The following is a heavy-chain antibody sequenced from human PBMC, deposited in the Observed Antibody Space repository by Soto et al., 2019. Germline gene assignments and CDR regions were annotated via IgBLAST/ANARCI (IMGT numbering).Heavy chain of an antibody. Sequence: ASVKVSCKASGFTFTSSAMQWVRQARGQRLEWIGWIVVGSGNTNYAQKFQERVTITRDMSTSTAYMELSSLRAEDTAVYYCAPQPGVEMATSLRRWGQGTLVTVSS. CDR1: GFTFTSSA. D-gene: IGHD5-12*01. CDR3: APQPGVEMATSLRR. J-gene: IGHJ4*02. V-gene: IGHV1-58*02. CDR2: IVVGSGNT.